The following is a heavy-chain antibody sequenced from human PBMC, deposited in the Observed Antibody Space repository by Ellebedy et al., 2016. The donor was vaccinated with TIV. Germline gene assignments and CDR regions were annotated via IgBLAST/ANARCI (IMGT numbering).Heavy chain of an antibody. CDR3: ARRGSYGDYAVQVNSWFDT. J-gene: IGHJ5*01. CDR1: GFSFRSYW. Sequence: PGGSLRLSCAASGFSFRSYWMTWVRQAPGKGLEWVANIYQDGSQIYYADSVKGRFTVSRDNAKNSLYLQMNSRRAEDTAIYFCARRGSYGDYAVQVNSWFDTWGQGTLVAVSS. CDR2: IYQDGSQI. V-gene: IGHV3-7*01. D-gene: IGHD4-17*01.